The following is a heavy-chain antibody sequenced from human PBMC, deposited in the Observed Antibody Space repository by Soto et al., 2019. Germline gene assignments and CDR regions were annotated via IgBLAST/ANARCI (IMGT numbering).Heavy chain of an antibody. Sequence: GGSLRLSCAASGFTFSSYAMSWVRQAPGKGLEWVSYISSSSSTIYYADSVKGRFTISRDNAKNSLYLQMTNMDPVDTATYYCAHSLDEQQLDSNDAFDIWGQGKMVTVS. J-gene: IGHJ3*02. V-gene: IGHV3-48*01. CDR3: AHSLDEQQLDSNDAFDI. CDR2: ISSSSSTI. CDR1: GFTFSSYA. D-gene: IGHD6-13*01.